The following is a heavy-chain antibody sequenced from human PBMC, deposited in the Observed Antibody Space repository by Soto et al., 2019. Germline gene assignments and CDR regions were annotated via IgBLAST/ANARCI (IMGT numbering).Heavy chain of an antibody. V-gene: IGHV3-15*01. J-gene: IGHJ3*02. CDR2: IKSKTDGGTT. Sequence: EVQLVESGGGLVKPGGSLRRSCAASGFTFSNAWMSWVRQAPGKGLERVGRIKSKTDGGTTDYAAPVKGRFTISRDDSKNTLYLQMNSLKTEDTAVYYCPSSINYGSGSYYDGNAFDIWDQGTMVTVSS. CDR1: GFTFSNAW. D-gene: IGHD3-10*01. CDR3: PSSINYGSGSYYDGNAFDI.